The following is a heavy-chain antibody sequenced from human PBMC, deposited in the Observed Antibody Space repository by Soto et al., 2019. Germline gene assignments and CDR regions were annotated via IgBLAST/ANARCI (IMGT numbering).Heavy chain of an antibody. CDR3: AKGTYGDPEGY. J-gene: IGHJ4*02. V-gene: IGHV3-23*01. CDR2: ISGSGGST. Sequence: LXLSCAASGFTFSSYAMSWVRQAPGKGLEWVSAISGSGGSTYYADSVKGRFTISRDNSKNTLYLQMNSLRAEDTAVYYCAKGTYGDPEGYWGQGTLVTVSS. D-gene: IGHD4-17*01. CDR1: GFTFSSYA.